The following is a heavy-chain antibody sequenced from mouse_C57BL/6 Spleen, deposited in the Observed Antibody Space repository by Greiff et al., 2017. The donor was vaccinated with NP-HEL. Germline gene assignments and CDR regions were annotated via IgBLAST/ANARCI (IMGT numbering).Heavy chain of an antibody. D-gene: IGHD1-1*01. V-gene: IGHV1-69*01. CDR2: IDPSDSYT. J-gene: IGHJ3*01. CDR3: ARSAYYYGSSSWFAY. Sequence: QVQLQQPGTELVKPGASVKLSCKASGYTFTSYWMHWVKQRPGQGLEWIGEIDPSDSYTNYNQKFKGKSTLTVDKSSSTAYMQLSSLTSEDSAVYYCARSAYYYGSSSWFAYWGQGTLVTVSA. CDR1: GYTFTSYW.